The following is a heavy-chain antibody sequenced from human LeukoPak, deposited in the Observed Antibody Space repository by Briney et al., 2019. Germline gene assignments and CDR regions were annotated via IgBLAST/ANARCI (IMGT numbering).Heavy chain of an antibody. Sequence: GGSLRLSCAASGFTFSSYSMNWVRQAPGKGLEWVSSISSSSSYIYYADSVKGRFTISRDNAKNSLYLQMNSLRAEDTAVYYCARDRTNYDGKPKSAFDIWGQGTTVTVSS. J-gene: IGHJ3*02. D-gene: IGHD4-23*01. CDR1: GFTFSSYS. V-gene: IGHV3-21*01. CDR2: ISSSSSYI. CDR3: ARDRTNYDGKPKSAFDI.